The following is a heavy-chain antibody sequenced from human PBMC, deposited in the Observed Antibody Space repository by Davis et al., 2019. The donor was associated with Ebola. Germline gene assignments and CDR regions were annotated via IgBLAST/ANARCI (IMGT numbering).Heavy chain of an antibody. CDR3: ARDRSYCSGGSCYGSVYFDY. D-gene: IGHD2-15*01. V-gene: IGHV1-69*13. Sequence: AASVKVSCKASGGTFSSYAISWVRQAPGQGLEWMGGIIPIFGTANYAQKFQGRVTITADESTSTAYMELSSLRSEDTAVYYCARDRSYCSGGSCYGSVYFDYWGQGTLVTVSS. CDR1: GGTFSSYA. CDR2: IIPIFGTA. J-gene: IGHJ4*02.